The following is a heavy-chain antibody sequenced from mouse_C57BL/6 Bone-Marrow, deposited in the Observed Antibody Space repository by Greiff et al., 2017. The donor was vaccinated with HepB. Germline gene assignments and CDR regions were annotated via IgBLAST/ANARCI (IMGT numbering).Heavy chain of an antibody. CDR3: ARDGYDGRDFDY. Sequence: EVQVVESGGGLVQPGESLKLSCESNEYEFPSHDMSWVRKTPEKRLELVAAINSDGGSTYYPDTMERRFILSRDNTKKTLYLQMSSLRSEDTALYYCARDGYDGRDFDYWGQGTTLTVSS. CDR1: EYEFPSHD. D-gene: IGHD2-2*01. J-gene: IGHJ2*01. V-gene: IGHV5-2*01. CDR2: INSDGGST.